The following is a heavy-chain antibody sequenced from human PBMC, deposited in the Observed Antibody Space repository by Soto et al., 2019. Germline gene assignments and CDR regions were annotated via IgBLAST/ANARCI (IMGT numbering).Heavy chain of an antibody. CDR2: IYYSGST. J-gene: IGHJ6*03. D-gene: IGHD3-10*01. CDR3: ARGWFGELSGYYYMDV. V-gene: IGHV4-59*01. Sequence: SETLSLTCTVSGGSISSYYWSWIRQPPGKGLEWIGYIYYSGSTNYNPSLKSRVTISVDTSKNQFSLKLSSVTAADTAVYYCARGWFGELSGYYYMDVWGKGTTVTVSS. CDR1: GGSISSYY.